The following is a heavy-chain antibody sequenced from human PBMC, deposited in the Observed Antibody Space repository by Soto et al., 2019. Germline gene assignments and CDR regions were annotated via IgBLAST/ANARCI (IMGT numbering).Heavy chain of an antibody. J-gene: IGHJ4*02. CDR2: IYHTGSG. CDR3: ARVPGGVGATHFDY. V-gene: IGHV4-4*02. D-gene: IGHD1-26*01. CDR1: GDSISSTNW. Sequence: QVQLQESGPGLVKPSGTLSLTCAVSGDSISSTNWWSWVRQPPGKGLEWIGEIYHTGSGNYNPSLNRRVPISVDKSKNQFSLQLNSVTAADTAVYYCARVPGGVGATHFDYWGQGTLVTVSS.